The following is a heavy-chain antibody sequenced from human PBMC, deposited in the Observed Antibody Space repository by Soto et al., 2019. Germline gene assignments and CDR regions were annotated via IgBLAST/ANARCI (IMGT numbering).Heavy chain of an antibody. CDR2: IYYSGST. D-gene: IGHD3-10*01. CDR3: ARDRGIITMVRVPNKHYYGMDV. Sequence: PSETLSLTCTVSGGSVSSGSYYWSWIRQPPGKGLEWIGYIYYSGSTNYNPSLKSRVTISVDTSKNQFSLKLSSVTAADTAVYYCARDRGIITMVRVPNKHYYGMDVWGQGTTVTVSS. V-gene: IGHV4-61*01. CDR1: GGSVSSGSYY. J-gene: IGHJ6*02.